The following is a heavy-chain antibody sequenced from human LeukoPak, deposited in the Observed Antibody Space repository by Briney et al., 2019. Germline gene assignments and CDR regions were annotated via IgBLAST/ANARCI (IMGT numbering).Heavy chain of an antibody. D-gene: IGHD3-22*01. J-gene: IGHJ4*02. Sequence: GGSLRLSCAASGFTFSSYWMSWVRQAPGKGLEWVANIKQDGSEKYYVDSVEGRFTISRDNAKNSLYLQMNSLRAEDTAVYYCASHQSGYYYAAPYYFDYWGQGTLVTVSS. V-gene: IGHV3-7*01. CDR3: ASHQSGYYYAAPYYFDY. CDR2: IKQDGSEK. CDR1: GFTFSSYW.